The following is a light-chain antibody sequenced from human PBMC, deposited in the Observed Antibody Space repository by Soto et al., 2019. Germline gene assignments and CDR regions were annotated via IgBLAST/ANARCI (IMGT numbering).Light chain of an antibody. J-gene: IGLJ2*01. CDR1: SSDVGGYNY. CDR2: GVT. CDR3: CSYAGTYTVF. V-gene: IGLV2-11*01. Sequence: QSALTQPRSVSGSPGQSVTISCTGSSSDVGGYNYVSWYQHHPDKVPKLIIFGVTKRPSGVPDRFSGPKSGNTASLTISGLQAEDEADYFCCSYAGTYTVFFGGGTKLTVL.